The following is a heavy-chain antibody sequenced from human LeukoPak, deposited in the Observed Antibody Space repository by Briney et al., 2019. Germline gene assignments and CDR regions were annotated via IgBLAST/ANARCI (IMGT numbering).Heavy chain of an antibody. D-gene: IGHD6-19*01. V-gene: IGHV3-30*02. Sequence: GRSLRLSCAASGFTFTTYGMHWVRQAPGKGLEWVSFIRYDESDKYYGDSVRGRFTISRDNSKNTLYLQMNSLRDEDTALYYCAKDGGGWQFDYWGQGTLVTVSS. J-gene: IGHJ4*02. CDR2: IRYDESDK. CDR1: GFTFTTYG. CDR3: AKDGGGWQFDY.